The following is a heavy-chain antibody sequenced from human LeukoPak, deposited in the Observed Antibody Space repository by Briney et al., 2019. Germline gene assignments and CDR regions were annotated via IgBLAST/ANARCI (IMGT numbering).Heavy chain of an antibody. CDR3: ARERTTVTINGYLS. J-gene: IGHJ4*02. V-gene: IGHV4-30-4*01. CDR2: IYYSGST. Sequence: SETLSLSCTVSGGPISSGDYYWSWIRQPPGKGLEWIGYIYYSGSTYYNPSLKSRVTISVDTSKNQFSLKLSSVTAADTAVYYCARERTTVTINGYLSWGQGTLVTVSS. D-gene: IGHD4-17*01. CDR1: GGPISSGDYY.